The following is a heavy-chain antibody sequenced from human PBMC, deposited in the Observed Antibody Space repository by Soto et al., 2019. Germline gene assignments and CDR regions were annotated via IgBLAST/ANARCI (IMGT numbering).Heavy chain of an antibody. V-gene: IGHV1-58*02. CDR2: IVVGSGNT. CDR1: VFTFTSSA. J-gene: IGHJ3*02. Sequence: SVTVSCKASVFTFTSSAMHWVRQARGQRLEWIGWIVVGSGNTNYAQKFQERVTITRDMSTSTAYMELSSLRSEDTAVYYCAALPENDAFDIWGQGTMVTVSS. CDR3: AALPENDAFDI.